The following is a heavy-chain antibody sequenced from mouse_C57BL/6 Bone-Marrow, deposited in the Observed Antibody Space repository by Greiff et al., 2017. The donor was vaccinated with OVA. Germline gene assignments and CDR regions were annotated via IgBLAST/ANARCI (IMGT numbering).Heavy chain of an antibody. CDR1: GFTFSSYG. CDR2: ISSGGSYT. CDR3: ARVYRRGFAY. V-gene: IGHV5-6*02. J-gene: IGHJ3*01. Sequence: EVMLVESGGDLVKPGGSLKLSCAASGFTFSSYGMSWVRQTPDKRLEWVATISSGGSYTYYPDSVKGRFTISRDNAKNTLYLQMSSLKSEDTAMYYCARVYRRGFAYWGQGALVTVSA. D-gene: IGHD2-14*01.